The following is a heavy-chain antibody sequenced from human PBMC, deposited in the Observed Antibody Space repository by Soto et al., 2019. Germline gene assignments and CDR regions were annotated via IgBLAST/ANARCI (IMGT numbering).Heavy chain of an antibody. J-gene: IGHJ4*02. CDR2: ISYDGSDK. CDR1: GFTFSSYA. V-gene: IGHV3-30-3*01. CDR3: ARDVETIAARLDYFDF. Sequence: GGSLRLSCAASGFTFSSYAMHWVRQAPGKGLEWVAVISYDGSDKYYADSVKGRFTISRDNSKNTLYLQMNSLRAEDTAVYYCARDVETIAARLDYFDFWGQGTLVTVSS. D-gene: IGHD6-6*01.